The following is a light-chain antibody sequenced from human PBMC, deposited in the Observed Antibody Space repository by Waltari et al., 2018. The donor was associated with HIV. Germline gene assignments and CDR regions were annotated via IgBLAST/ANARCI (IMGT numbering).Light chain of an antibody. CDR2: MTS. Sequence: IQMTQSPSNLSASVGDTVILTCRASQDIDNWLVWYHQKPGRAPKLLISMTSVLESGVPSRFRGSGSGTTFTLTITGLQPDDIGTYFCQQYSTHYAFGQGTRVE. V-gene: IGKV1-5*03. CDR3: QQYSTHYA. CDR1: QDIDNW. J-gene: IGKJ2*01.